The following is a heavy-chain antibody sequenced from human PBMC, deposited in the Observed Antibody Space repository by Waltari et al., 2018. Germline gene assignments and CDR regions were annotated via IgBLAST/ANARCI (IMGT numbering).Heavy chain of an antibody. D-gene: IGHD1-26*01. CDR2: INHSGST. V-gene: IGHV4-34*01. Sequence: QVQLQQWCAGLLKPSETLSLTCAVYGGSFSGYHWSWIRQPPGKGLEWIGEINHSGSTNYNPSLKSRVTISVDTSKNQFSLKLSSVTAADTAGYYCARSSTIVGATSHWGQGTLVTVSS. J-gene: IGHJ4*02. CDR3: ARSSTIVGATSH. CDR1: GGSFSGYH.